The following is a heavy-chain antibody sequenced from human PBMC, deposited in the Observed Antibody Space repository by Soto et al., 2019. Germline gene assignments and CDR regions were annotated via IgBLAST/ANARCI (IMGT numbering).Heavy chain of an antibody. CDR3: AREGGGSHDAFDI. V-gene: IGHV3-30-3*01. CDR2: ISYDGSNK. J-gene: IGHJ3*02. Sequence: QVQLVESGGGVVQPGRSLRLSCAASGFTFSSYAMRWVRQAPGKGLEWVAVISYDGSNKYYADSVKGRFTISRDNSKNTLYLQMNSLRAADTAVYYCAREGGGSHDAFDIWGQGTMVTVSS. CDR1: GFTFSSYA. D-gene: IGHD2-15*01.